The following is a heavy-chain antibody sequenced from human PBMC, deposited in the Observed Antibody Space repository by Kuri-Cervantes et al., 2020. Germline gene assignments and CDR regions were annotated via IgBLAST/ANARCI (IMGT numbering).Heavy chain of an antibody. CDR3: AKDGLPGGFDY. V-gene: IGHV3-23*01. CDR2: ISGSGGST. D-gene: IGHD1-1*01. J-gene: IGHJ4*02. CDR1: GFTFSSYA. Sequence: ETLSLTCAASGFTFSSYAMSWVRQAPGKGLEWVSAISGSGGSTYYADSVKGRFTISRDNSKNTLYLQMNSLRAEDTAVYYCAKDGLPGGFDYWGQGTLVTVSS.